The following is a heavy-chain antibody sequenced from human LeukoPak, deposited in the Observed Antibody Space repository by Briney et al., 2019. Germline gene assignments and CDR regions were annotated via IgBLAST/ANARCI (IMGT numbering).Heavy chain of an antibody. Sequence: SETLSLTCAVSGGSISGGGYSWSWIRQPPGKGLEWIGYIYHSGSTYYNPSLKSRVTISVDRSKNQFSLKLSSVTAADTAVYYCARGVSMVRGVITGYGMDVWGKGTTVTVSS. V-gene: IGHV4-30-2*01. J-gene: IGHJ6*04. CDR3: ARGVSMVRGVITGYGMDV. CDR1: GGSISGGGYS. D-gene: IGHD3-10*01. CDR2: IYHSGST.